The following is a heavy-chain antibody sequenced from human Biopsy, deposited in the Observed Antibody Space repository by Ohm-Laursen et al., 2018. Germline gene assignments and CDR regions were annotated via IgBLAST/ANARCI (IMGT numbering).Heavy chain of an antibody. D-gene: IGHD3-3*01. CDR3: ARDRWPHVTLLGLVVFDF. V-gene: IGHV1-18*01. Sequence: GASVKVSCNASGYTFTNYGISWVRQAPGQGLEWMGWISPYNGGTDYAQKLQGRVTMTTDTSTSTAYMDLRSLRSDDTAVYYCARDRWPHVTLLGLVVFDFWGQGTLVIVSS. CDR2: ISPYNGGT. CDR1: GYTFTNYG. J-gene: IGHJ4*02.